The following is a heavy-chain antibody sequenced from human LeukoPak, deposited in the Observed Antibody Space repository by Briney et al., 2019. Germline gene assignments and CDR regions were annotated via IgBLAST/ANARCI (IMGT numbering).Heavy chain of an antibody. V-gene: IGHV3-33*01. CDR2: IWYHGRKE. CDR3: ARDDCSSTSCLGA. D-gene: IGHD2-2*01. CDR1: GFPFSSYG. Sequence: PGGSLRLSYAASGFPFSSYGMHWVRQAPGQGLEWVAAIWYHGRKEHYADSVKGRVSISRDNSKNTVYLQMNSLRDQDTAVYYCARDDCSSTSCLGAWGQGTLVIVSS. J-gene: IGHJ5*02.